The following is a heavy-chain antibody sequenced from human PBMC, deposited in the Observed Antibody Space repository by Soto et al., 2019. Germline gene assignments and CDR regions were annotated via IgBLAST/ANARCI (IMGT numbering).Heavy chain of an antibody. D-gene: IGHD3-22*01. Sequence: QVQVVESGGGVVQPGRSLRLSCAASGFTFSSYGMHWVRQAPGKGLEWVAVIWYDGSNKYYADSVKGRFTISRDNSKDTVYLQMNSLRAEDTAVYYCARDGSAYYDSSGCHFDYWGQGTLVTVSS. CDR1: GFTFSSYG. CDR3: ARDGSAYYDSSGCHFDY. CDR2: IWYDGSNK. J-gene: IGHJ4*02. V-gene: IGHV3-33*01.